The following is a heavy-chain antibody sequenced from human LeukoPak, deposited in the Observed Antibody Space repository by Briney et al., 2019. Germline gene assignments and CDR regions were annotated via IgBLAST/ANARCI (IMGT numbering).Heavy chain of an antibody. J-gene: IGHJ4*02. CDR1: GFTFRSHA. CDR2: ISSDGSSK. D-gene: IGHD6-19*01. V-gene: IGHV3-30-3*01. CDR3: VRDHSYVGSRWYCDL. Sequence: GGSLRLSCVAAGFTFRSHAMHWVRQAPGKGLEWITLISSDGSSKDYAESVKGRFTVSRDNSENTLYLQMNSLRVEDTAVYYCVRDHSYVGSRWYCDLGAQGILVSVSS.